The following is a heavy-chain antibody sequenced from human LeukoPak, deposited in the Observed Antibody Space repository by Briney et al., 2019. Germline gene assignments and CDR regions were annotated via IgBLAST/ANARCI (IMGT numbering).Heavy chain of an antibody. D-gene: IGHD5-18*01. CDR3: VRQAEGSSSGPYFFDY. J-gene: IGHJ4*02. V-gene: IGHV4-39*01. Sequence: PSETLSLTCTVSGGSITTSRYYWGWIRQPPGKVLEWIGSAFHGGNSYYNPSLKSRVTVSVDTSNNQFSLRLTSVTAADTALYYCVRQAEGSSSGPYFFDYWGQGTLVTVSS. CDR2: AFHGGNS. CDR1: GGSITTSRYY.